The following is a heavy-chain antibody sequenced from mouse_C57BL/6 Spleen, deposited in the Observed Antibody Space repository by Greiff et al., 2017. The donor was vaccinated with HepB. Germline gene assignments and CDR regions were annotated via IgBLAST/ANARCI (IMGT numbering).Heavy chain of an antibody. CDR2: IHPNSGST. CDR3: ARREDGGFAY. CDR1: GYTFTSYW. Sequence: QVQLQQSGAELVKPGASVKLSCKASGYTFTSYWMHWVKQRPGQGLEWIGMIHPNSGSTNYNEKFKSKATLTVDKSSSTAYMQLSSLTSEDSAVYYCARREDGGFAYWGQGTLVTVSA. J-gene: IGHJ3*01. V-gene: IGHV1-64*01.